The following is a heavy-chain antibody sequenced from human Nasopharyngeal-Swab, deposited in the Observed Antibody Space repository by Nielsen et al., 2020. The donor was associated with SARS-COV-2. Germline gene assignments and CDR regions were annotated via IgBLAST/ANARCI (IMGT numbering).Heavy chain of an antibody. D-gene: IGHD3-22*01. V-gene: IGHV4-34*01. Sequence: WIRQPPGKGLEWIGEINHSGSTNYNPSLKSRVTISVDTSKNQFSLKLSSVTAADTAVYYCARGQGPRHYYDSSGYYYDVLGRGYYFDYWGQGILVTVSS. CDR2: INHSGST. J-gene: IGHJ4*02. CDR3: ARGQGPRHYYDSSGYYYDVLGRGYYFDY.